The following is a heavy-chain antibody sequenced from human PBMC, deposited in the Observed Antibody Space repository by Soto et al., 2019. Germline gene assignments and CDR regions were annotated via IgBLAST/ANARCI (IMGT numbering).Heavy chain of an antibody. V-gene: IGHV4-59*01. J-gene: IGHJ4*02. CDR3: ARSYYLTSGKPYYFDY. Sequence: SETLSLTCTVSGGSITTYYWSWIRQPPGKGLEWIGYIQYSGKTNYNPSLKSRVTISVDTSKNQFSLGLSSVTAADTALYYCARSYYLTSGKPYYFDYWGQGTLLTVYS. CDR2: IQYSGKT. D-gene: IGHD3-10*01. CDR1: GGSITTYY.